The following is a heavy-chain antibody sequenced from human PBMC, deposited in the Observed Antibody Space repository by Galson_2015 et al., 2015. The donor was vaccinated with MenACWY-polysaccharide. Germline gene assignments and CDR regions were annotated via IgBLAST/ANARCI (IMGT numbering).Heavy chain of an antibody. Sequence: SLRLSCAASRFTFSYYAMSWVRQAPGKGLEWVSTIGGSGSNTHYADSVKGRFTISRDNSKNTLSLQMNSLRAEDTAVYYCARVRYSTGKYQFDYWGQGTLVAVSS. CDR3: ARVRYSTGKYQFDY. V-gene: IGHV3-23*01. CDR2: IGGSGSNT. D-gene: IGHD2-2*01. J-gene: IGHJ4*02. CDR1: RFTFSYYA.